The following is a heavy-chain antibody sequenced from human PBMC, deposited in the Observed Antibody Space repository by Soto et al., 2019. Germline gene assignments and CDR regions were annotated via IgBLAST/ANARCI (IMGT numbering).Heavy chain of an antibody. CDR1: GFTVSSNY. D-gene: IGHD3-10*01. Sequence: GGSLRLSCAASGFTVSSNYMSWVRQAPGKGLEWVSVIYSGGSTYYADSVKGRFTISRDNSKNTLYLQMNSLRAEDTAVYCCARQASGSYYYYGMDVWGQGTTVTVSS. CDR3: ARQASGSYYYYGMDV. J-gene: IGHJ6*02. CDR2: IYSGGST. V-gene: IGHV3-53*01.